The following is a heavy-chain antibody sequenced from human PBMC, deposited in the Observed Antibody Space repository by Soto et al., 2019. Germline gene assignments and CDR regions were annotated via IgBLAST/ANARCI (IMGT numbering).Heavy chain of an antibody. CDR2: ISSSSSYT. CDR3: ARSLYYYDSSGYRRGGAFDI. Sequence: QVQLVESGGGLVKPGGSLRLSCAASGFTFSDYYMSWIRQAPGKGLEWVSYISSSSSYTNYADSVKGRFTISRDNAKNSLYLQMNSLRAEDTAVYYCARSLYYYDSSGYRRGGAFDIWAKGQWSPSLQ. CDR1: GFTFSDYY. J-gene: IGHJ3*02. V-gene: IGHV3-11*06. D-gene: IGHD3-22*01.